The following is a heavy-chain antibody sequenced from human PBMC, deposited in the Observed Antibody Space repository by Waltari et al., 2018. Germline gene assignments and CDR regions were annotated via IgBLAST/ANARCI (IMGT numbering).Heavy chain of an antibody. J-gene: IGHJ4*02. CDR3: ARAHGSGGSCSPFDY. CDR1: GGTFSNYT. V-gene: IGHV1-69*02. CDR2: IIPILGIA. Sequence: QVHLVQSGAEVKKPGFSVKVSCKASGGTFSNYTISRVRQAPGQGREWMGRIIPILGIAKSAQKFQGRVTITADKTTSTAYMELSSLRCEETAGYYCARAHGSGGSCSPFDYWGQGTLVTVAS. D-gene: IGHD2-15*01.